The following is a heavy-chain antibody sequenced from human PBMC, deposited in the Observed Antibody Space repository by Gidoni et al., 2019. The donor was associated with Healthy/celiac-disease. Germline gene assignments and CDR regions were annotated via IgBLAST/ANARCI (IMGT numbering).Heavy chain of an antibody. CDR1: GGSFSGYY. J-gene: IGHJ6*02. V-gene: IGHV4-34*01. CDR3: ARVGVYCSGGSCYRFYYYGMDV. CDR2: INHSGST. D-gene: IGHD2-15*01. Sequence: QVQLQQWGAGLLKPSETLSLTCAVYGGSFSGYYWSWIRQPPGKGLEWIGEINHSGSTNYNPSLKSRVTISVDTSKNQFSLKLSSVTAADTAVYYCARVGVYCSGGSCYRFYYYGMDVWGQGTTVTVSS.